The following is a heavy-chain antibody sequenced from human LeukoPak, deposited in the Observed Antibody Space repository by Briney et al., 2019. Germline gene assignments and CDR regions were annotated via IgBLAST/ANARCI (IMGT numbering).Heavy chain of an antibody. CDR3: ARVDVPAAISSYFDY. CDR2: IYYSGST. J-gene: IGHJ4*02. D-gene: IGHD2-2*01. CDR1: GGSISSSSYY. V-gene: IGHV4-39*07. Sequence: SETLSLTCTVSGGSISSSSYYWGWIRQPPGEGLEWIGSIYYSGSTYYNPSLKSRVTISVDTSKNQFSLKLSSVTAADTAVYYCARVDVPAAISSYFDYWGQGTLVTVSS.